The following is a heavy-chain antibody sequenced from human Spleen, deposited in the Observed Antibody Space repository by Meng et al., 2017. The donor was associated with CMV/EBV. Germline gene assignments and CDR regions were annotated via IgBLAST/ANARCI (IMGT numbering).Heavy chain of an antibody. CDR3: ARIVRYCTTATCYPNWLDP. J-gene: IGHJ5*02. V-gene: IGHV4-38-2*02. D-gene: IGHD2-8*01. CDR2: IYHSGST. CDR1: GYSISSGYY. Sequence: SETLSLTCTVSGYSISSGYYWGWIRQPPGKGLQWIGSIYHSGSTYYNPSLKSRVTISIDTSKNQFSLTLNSATAADTAVYYCARIVRYCTTATCYPNWLDPWGQGTLVTVSS.